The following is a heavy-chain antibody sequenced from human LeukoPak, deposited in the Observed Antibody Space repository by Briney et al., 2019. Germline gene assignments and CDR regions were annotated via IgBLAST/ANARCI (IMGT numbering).Heavy chain of an antibody. J-gene: IGHJ4*02. V-gene: IGHV1-69*05. CDR3: ARETIPILASNHYFDN. CDR1: GDMFTNFT. Sequence: SVKVSCKSSGDMFTNFTISWVRQAPGQGIDWMGRIIPFFGTTNYAQKFQGRVSITTDGSTSTAYMELSSLTSEDTAVYYCARETIPILASNHYFDNWGQGTLVTVSS. CDR2: IIPFFGTT. D-gene: IGHD3-9*01.